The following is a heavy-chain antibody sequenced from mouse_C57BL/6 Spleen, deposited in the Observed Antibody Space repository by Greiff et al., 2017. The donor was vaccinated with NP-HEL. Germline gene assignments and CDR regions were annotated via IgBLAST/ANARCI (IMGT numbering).Heavy chain of an antibody. CDR3: ARSISYYYSSSYDYAMDY. CDR2: IYPGDGDT. D-gene: IGHD1-1*01. V-gene: IGHV1-82*01. Sequence: QVQLQQSGPELVKPGASVKISCKASGYAFSSSWMNWVKQRPGKGLEWIGRIYPGDGDTNYNGKFKGKATLTADRSSSTAYMQLSSLTSEDSAVYFCARSISYYYSSSYDYAMDYWGQGTSVTVSS. CDR1: GYAFSSSW. J-gene: IGHJ4*01.